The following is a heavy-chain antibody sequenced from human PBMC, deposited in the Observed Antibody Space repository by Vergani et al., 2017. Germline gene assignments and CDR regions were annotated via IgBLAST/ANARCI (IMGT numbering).Heavy chain of an antibody. J-gene: IGHJ6*03. CDR1: GYTFTGYY. CDR3: ARASSYYDDTERYMDV. CDR2: INPNSGGT. D-gene: IGHD3-22*01. Sequence: QVQLVHSGAEVKKPGASVKVSCKASGYTFTGYYMHWVRQAPGQGLEWMGWINPNSGGTNYAQKFQGRVTMTRDTSISTAYMELSRLRSDDTAVYYCARASSYYDDTERYMDVWGKGTTVTGAS. V-gene: IGHV1-2*02.